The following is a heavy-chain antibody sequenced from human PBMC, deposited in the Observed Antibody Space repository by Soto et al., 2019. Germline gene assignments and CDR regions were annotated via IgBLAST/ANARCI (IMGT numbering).Heavy chain of an antibody. CDR1: GFTFSSYA. CDR2: ISYDGNNK. D-gene: IGHD2-15*01. CDR3: ARAGCDGGSCYTLVGLRYGMDV. J-gene: IGHJ6*02. Sequence: QVQLVESGGGVVQPGRSLRLSCAASGFTFSSYAMYWVRQAPGKGLEWVAVISYDGNNKYYADSVKGRFTISRDNSKNTLYMQMNSVRAEDMGVYYCARAGCDGGSCYTLVGLRYGMDVWGQGTTVTVSS. V-gene: IGHV3-30-3*01.